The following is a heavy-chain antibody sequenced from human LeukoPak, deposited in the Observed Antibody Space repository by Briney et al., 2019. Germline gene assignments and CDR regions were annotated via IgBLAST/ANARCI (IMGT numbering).Heavy chain of an antibody. V-gene: IGHV3-21*01. CDR2: ISSSSSYI. CDR3: ARAESGIAAAGTFDY. Sequence: GGSLRLSCTASGFTFSSYSMNWVRQAPGKGLEWVSSISSSSSYIYYADSVKGRFTISRDNAKNSLYLQMNSLRAEDTAVYYCARAESGIAAAGTFDYWGQGTLVTVSS. J-gene: IGHJ4*02. CDR1: GFTFSSYS. D-gene: IGHD6-13*01.